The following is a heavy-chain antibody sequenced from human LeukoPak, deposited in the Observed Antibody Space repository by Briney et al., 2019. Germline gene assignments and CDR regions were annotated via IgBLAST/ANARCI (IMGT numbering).Heavy chain of an antibody. CDR3: ASGDSSGWSLDY. D-gene: IGHD6-19*01. CDR1: GFTFSDYY. CDR2: ISSSSSYI. J-gene: IGHJ4*02. Sequence: PGGSLRLSCAASGFTFSDYYMSWIRQAPGKGLEWVSYISSSSSYIYYADSVKGRFTISRDNARNSLYLQMNSLRAEDTAVYYCASGDSSGWSLDYWGQGTLVTVSS. V-gene: IGHV3-11*06.